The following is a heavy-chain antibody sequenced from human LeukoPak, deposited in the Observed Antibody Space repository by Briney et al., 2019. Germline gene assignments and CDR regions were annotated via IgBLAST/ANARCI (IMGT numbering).Heavy chain of an antibody. Sequence: PGGSLRLSCAASGFTFSDNRMHWVRQAPGKGLVWVSRINTDGSSTAYADSVKGRFTISRDNAKNTLYLQMNSLRAEDTAVYYCARDGGYTYGYFDDWGEGTLVTVSS. V-gene: IGHV3-74*01. J-gene: IGHJ4*02. CDR3: ARDGGYTYGYFDD. CDR2: INTDGSST. D-gene: IGHD5-18*01. CDR1: GFTFSDNR.